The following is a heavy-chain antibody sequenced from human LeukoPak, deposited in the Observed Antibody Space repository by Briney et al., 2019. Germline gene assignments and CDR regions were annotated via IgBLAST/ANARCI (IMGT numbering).Heavy chain of an antibody. CDR3: ARVVAASFCFDY. Sequence: PSETQSLTCIVSGGSIRGYYWSWIRQPPGKGLEWIGYIYPRGSTYYNPSLKSRVILSLDKSANQFSLKLSSVTAADTAVYYCARVVAASFCFDYWGQGTLVTVSS. CDR2: IYPRGST. D-gene: IGHD2-15*01. V-gene: IGHV4-4*09. J-gene: IGHJ4*02. CDR1: GGSIRGYY.